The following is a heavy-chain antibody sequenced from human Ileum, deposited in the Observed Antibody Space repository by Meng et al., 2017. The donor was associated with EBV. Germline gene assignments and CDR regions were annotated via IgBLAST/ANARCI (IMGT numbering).Heavy chain of an antibody. J-gene: IGHJ4*02. CDR1: GGSMSSTNW. CDR2: IYHSGST. V-gene: IGHV4-4*02. CDR3: ARADKVRFDY. Sequence: VEVKEPGPGRVKPSGTLSRTCAVSGGSMSSTNWWSWVRQHPGKGLEWIGEIYHSGSTNYNPSLKSRVSISVDKSKNQFSLKLSSVNAADTAVYYCARADKVRFDYWGQGTLVTVSS.